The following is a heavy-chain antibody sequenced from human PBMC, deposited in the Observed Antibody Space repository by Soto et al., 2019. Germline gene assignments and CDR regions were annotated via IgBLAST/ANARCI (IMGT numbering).Heavy chain of an antibody. CDR3: ATLRIATNNYQWFVT. V-gene: IGHV4-31*03. Sequence: SETLSLTCSVSGAALNSGNYYWSWIRQVPGKGLEWIGHIYVTGAVDYNPSLRDRITISQDTSERQFSLNLRLVTAADTVLYYCATLRIATNNYQWFVTWDQDTLVTVSS. CDR1: GAALNSGNYY. J-gene: IGHJ5*01. CDR2: IYVTGAV. D-gene: IGHD2-21*01.